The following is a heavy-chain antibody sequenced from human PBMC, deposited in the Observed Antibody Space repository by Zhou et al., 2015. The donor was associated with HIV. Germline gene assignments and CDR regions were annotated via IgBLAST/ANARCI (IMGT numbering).Heavy chain of an antibody. Sequence: QVQLVQSGAEVKKPGSSVKVSCKASGGTFSSYTISWVRQAPGQGLEWMGRIIPILGIANYAQKFQGRVTITADKSTSTAYMELSSLRSEDTAVYYCASVEPEVQLWSEPGYYYYGMDVWGQGTTVTVSS. CDR2: IIPILGIA. J-gene: IGHJ6*02. CDR1: GGTFSSYT. V-gene: IGHV1-69*02. D-gene: IGHD5-18*01. CDR3: ASVEPEVQLWSEPGYYYYGMDV.